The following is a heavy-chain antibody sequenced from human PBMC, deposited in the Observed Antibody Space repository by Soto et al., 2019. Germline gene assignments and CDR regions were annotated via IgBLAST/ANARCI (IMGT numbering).Heavy chain of an antibody. D-gene: IGHD6-19*01. V-gene: IGHV1-8*01. J-gene: IGHJ4*02. Sequence: QVQLVQSGAEVKKPGASVKVSCKASGYTFTSYDINWVRQATGQGLEWMGWMKPNSGNTGYAQKCQGRVPMTRNTSISTAYMELSSLRAEDTAVYDCARERAVAGFDYWGQGTLVTVSS. CDR3: ARERAVAGFDY. CDR1: GYTFTSYD. CDR2: MKPNSGNT.